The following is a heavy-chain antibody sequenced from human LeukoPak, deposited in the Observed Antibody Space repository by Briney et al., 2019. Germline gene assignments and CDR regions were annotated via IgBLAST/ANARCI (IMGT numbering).Heavy chain of an antibody. CDR1: GFSFSSYA. D-gene: IGHD1-1*01. J-gene: IGHJ4*02. V-gene: IGHV3-23*01. CDR2: ISGGEKP. Sequence: PGGSLRLSCAASGFSFSSYAMSWVRQAPGKGLEWVSSISGGEKPYYADSVRGRFTISRDNSRNTLYLQMNSLRAEDTAVYYCARRLGGTTDYWGQGTLVTVSS. CDR3: ARRLGGTTDY.